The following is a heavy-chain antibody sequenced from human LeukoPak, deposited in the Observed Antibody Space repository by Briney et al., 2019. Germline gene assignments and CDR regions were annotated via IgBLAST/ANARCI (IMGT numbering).Heavy chain of an antibody. J-gene: IGHJ5*02. CDR1: GFTFSSYG. Sequence: HPGRSLRLSCAASGFTFSSYGMHWVRQAPGKGLEWVAVIWYDGSNKYYADSVKGRFTISRDNSKNTLYLQMNSLRAEDTAVYYCARDSRGGDGDWFDPWGQGTLVTVSS. CDR3: ARDSRGGDGDWFDP. D-gene: IGHD4-17*01. V-gene: IGHV3-33*01. CDR2: IWYDGSNK.